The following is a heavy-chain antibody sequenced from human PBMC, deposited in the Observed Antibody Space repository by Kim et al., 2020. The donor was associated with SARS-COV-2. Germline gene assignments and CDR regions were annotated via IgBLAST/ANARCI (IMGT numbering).Heavy chain of an antibody. Sequence: GGSLRLSCVGSGFIFGDYYMTWIRQASGKGLESLSYISPNSADIKYADSVRGRFTISRDNAKNSLYLQMNSLRAEDTAVYYCTRDPRPADYWGQGTLVTVSS. CDR1: GFIFGDYY. CDR2: ISPNSADI. D-gene: IGHD2-2*01. V-gene: IGHV3-11*05. CDR3: TRDPRPADY. J-gene: IGHJ4*02.